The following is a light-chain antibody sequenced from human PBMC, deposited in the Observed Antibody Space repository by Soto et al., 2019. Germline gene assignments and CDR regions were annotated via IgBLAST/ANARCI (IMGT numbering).Light chain of an antibody. J-gene: IGKJ3*01. Sequence: DIQVTQSPTSLSASVGDRVTITCRASQGIRNFVAWYQQKPGKAPKLLIYAASTLQSGVPPRFSGSGSGTDFTLTINSLQPEDVATYSCQQYSSVPVFGPGTKVEIK. V-gene: IGKV1-27*01. CDR2: AAS. CDR1: QGIRNF. CDR3: QQYSSVPV.